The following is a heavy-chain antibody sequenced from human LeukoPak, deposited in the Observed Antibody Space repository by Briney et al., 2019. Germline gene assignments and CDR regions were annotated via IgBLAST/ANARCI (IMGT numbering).Heavy chain of an antibody. V-gene: IGHV1-18*01. CDR2: ISAYNGNT. D-gene: IGHD1-26*01. CDR1: GYTFTSYG. Sequence: ASVKVSCKASGYTFTSYGISWVRQAPGQGLEWMGWISAYNGNTNYAQKLQGRVTMTTDTSTSTAYMELRSLRSDDTAVYYCARDPRNTVGATNFDYWGQGTLVTVSS. CDR3: ARDPRNTVGATNFDY. J-gene: IGHJ4*02.